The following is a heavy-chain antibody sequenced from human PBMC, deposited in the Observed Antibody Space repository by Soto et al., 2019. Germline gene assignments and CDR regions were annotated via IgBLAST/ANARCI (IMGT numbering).Heavy chain of an antibody. V-gene: IGHV1-18*04. Sequence: GASVKVSCKASGYTFTSYGISWVRQAPGQGLEWMGWISAYNGNTNYAQKLQGRVTMTTDTSTSTAYMELRSLRSDDTAVYYCARAITAARIAVAGTVDYWGQGTLVTVSS. CDR2: ISAYNGNT. CDR1: GYTFTSYG. CDR3: ARAITAARIAVAGTVDY. J-gene: IGHJ4*02. D-gene: IGHD6-19*01.